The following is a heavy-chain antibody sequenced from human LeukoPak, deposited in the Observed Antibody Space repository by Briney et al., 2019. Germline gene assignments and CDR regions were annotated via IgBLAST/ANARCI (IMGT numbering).Heavy chain of an antibody. V-gene: IGHV3-69-1*01. Sequence: GGSLRLSCAASGFTFSAYTTSWVRQAPGKGLEWVSTVSHGSDVHYSDSVKGRFTISRDNSKNTLYLQMNSLRAEDTAVYYCARRHYYDSSGYAWFDPCGQGTLVTVSS. CDR3: ARRHYYDSSGYAWFDP. D-gene: IGHD3-22*01. J-gene: IGHJ5*02. CDR1: GFTFSAYT. CDR2: VSHGSDV.